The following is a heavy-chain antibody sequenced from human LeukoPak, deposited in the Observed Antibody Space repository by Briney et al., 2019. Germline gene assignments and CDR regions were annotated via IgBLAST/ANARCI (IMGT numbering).Heavy chain of an antibody. J-gene: IGHJ4*02. CDR1: GGTFSSYA. V-gene: IGHV1-69*04. CDR2: IIPIFGIA. Sequence: SVKVSCKASGGTFSSYAISRVRQAPGQGLEWMGRIIPIFGIANYAQKFQGRVTITADKSTSTAYMELSSLRSEDTAVYYCARETYYDSSGSQASRYFDYWGQGTLVTVSS. D-gene: IGHD3-22*01. CDR3: ARETYYDSSGSQASRYFDY.